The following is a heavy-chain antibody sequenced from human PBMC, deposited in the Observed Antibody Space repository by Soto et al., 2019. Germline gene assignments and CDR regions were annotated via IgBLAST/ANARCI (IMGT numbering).Heavy chain of an antibody. CDR3: ARGSRNYYYGMDV. CDR2: IYHSGST. V-gene: IGHV4-30-2*01. Sequence: LSLTCAVSGGSISSGGYSWSWIRQPPGKGLEWIGYIYHSGSTYYNPSLKSRVTISVDRSKNQFSLKLSSVTAADTAVYYCARGSRNYYYGMDVWGQGTTVTVSS. CDR1: GGSISSGGYS. J-gene: IGHJ6*02.